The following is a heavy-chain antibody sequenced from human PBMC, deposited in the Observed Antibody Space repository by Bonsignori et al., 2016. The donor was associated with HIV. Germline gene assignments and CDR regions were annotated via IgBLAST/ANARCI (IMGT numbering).Heavy chain of an antibody. V-gene: IGHV1-2*02. CDR3: ARAIGAPYYFDY. D-gene: IGHD4-17*01. CDR2: INPNSGGT. Sequence: WVRQAPGQGLEWMGWINPNSGGTNYAQKFQGRVTMTRDTSISTAYMELSRLRSDDTAVYYCARAIGAPYYFDYVGPGNPGHRLL. J-gene: IGHJ4*02.